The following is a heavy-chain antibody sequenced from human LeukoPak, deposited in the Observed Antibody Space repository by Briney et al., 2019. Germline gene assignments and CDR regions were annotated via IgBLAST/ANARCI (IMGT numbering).Heavy chain of an antibody. V-gene: IGHV4-59*12. CDR2: IYHSGST. CDR1: GGSISSYY. J-gene: IGHJ4*02. D-gene: IGHD2-2*01. Sequence: SETLSLTCTVSGGSISSYYWSWIRQPPGKGLEWIRYIYHSGSTYYNPSLKSRVTISVDRSKNQFSLKLSSVTAADTAVYYCARVYCSSTSCFMDYWGQGTLVTVSS. CDR3: ARVYCSSTSCFMDY.